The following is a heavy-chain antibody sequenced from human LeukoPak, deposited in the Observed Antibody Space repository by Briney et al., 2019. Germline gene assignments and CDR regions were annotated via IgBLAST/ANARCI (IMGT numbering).Heavy chain of an antibody. CDR3: ARPYADSSGYPAFDY. D-gene: IGHD3-22*01. V-gene: IGHV1-69*05. J-gene: IGHJ4*02. Sequence: SVKVSCKASGGTFSSYAISWVRQAPGQGLEWMGGIIPIFGTANYAQKFQGRVTITTDESTSTAYMELSSLRSEDTAVYYCARPYADSSGYPAFDYWGQGTLVTVSS. CDR1: GGTFSSYA. CDR2: IIPIFGTA.